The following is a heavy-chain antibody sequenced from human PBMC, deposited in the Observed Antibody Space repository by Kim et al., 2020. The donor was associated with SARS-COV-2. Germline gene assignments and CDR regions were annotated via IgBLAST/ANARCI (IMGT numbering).Heavy chain of an antibody. CDR3: ARDSNFDYNWFDP. Sequence: YSTKFQGRVTSTRDTSASAAYMELCSLRSEDTAVYYCARDSNFDYNWFDPWGQGTLVTVSS. J-gene: IGHJ5*02. V-gene: IGHV1-3*01. D-gene: IGHD3-9*01.